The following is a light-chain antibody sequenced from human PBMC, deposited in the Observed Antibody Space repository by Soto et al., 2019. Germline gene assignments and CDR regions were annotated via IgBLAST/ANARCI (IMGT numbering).Light chain of an antibody. Sequence: DIQMTQSPSTLCASVGDSVSITCRASQSISTWLAWYQQKPGKAPKLLIYKASSLERGVPSRFSGSASGTEFTLTITSLQPDDFGTYYCQEYNNNWAFGQGTKVDIK. J-gene: IGKJ1*01. CDR3: QEYNNNWA. V-gene: IGKV1-5*03. CDR1: QSISTW. CDR2: KAS.